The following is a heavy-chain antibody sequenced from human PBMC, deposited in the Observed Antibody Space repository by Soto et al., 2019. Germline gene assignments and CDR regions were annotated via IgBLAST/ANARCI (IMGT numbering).Heavy chain of an antibody. CDR3: ARRSYGSGRGYYYGMDV. Sequence: SDTLSLTCTVSGGSISSSSYYWGWIRQPPGKGLEWIGSIYYSGSTYYNPSLKSRVTISVDTSKNQFSLKLSSVTAADTAVYYCARRSYGSGRGYYYGMDVWGQGTTVTVSS. D-gene: IGHD3-10*01. CDR1: GGSISSSSYY. J-gene: IGHJ6*02. CDR2: IYYSGST. V-gene: IGHV4-39*01.